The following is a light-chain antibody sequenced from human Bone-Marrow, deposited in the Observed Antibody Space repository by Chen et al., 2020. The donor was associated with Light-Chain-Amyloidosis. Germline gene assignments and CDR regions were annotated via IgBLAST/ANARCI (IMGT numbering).Light chain of an antibody. V-gene: IGLV2-14*01. CDR3: SSYTITNTLV. Sequence: QSALTQPASVFGSPGQPITISCSGTRSDVGGDNHVSWYQQHPAKVPKLMIYEVTNRPSWVPDRFSGSKSDNTASLTISGLQTEDEADYYCSSYTITNTLVFGSGTRVTVL. J-gene: IGLJ1*01. CDR1: RSDVGGDNH. CDR2: EVT.